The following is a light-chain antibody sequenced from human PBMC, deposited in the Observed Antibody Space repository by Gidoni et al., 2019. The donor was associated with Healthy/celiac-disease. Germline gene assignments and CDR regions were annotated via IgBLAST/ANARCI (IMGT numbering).Light chain of an antibody. CDR2: DAS. V-gene: IGKV1-13*02. J-gene: IGKJ4*01. Sequence: AIQLTHPPSSLSASVGARVTITSRGSQCISSALAGYQQKTGKAPKLLIYDASSLESGVPSRFCGSGSGTDFTLIISSMQPEDFATYYCQQLNRYTLFTFXGXTKVEIK. CDR3: QQLNRYTLFT. CDR1: QCISSA.